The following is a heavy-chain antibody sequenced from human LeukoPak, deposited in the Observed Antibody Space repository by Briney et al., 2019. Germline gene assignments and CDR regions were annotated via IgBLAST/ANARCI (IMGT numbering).Heavy chain of an antibody. CDR2: IYTSGST. V-gene: IGHV4-61*02. CDR3: ARGPQRAAGFKEYYFDY. D-gene: IGHD6-13*01. J-gene: IGHJ4*02. CDR1: GGSISSSSYY. Sequence: SETLSLTCTVSGGSISSSSYYWGWIRQPAGKGLEWIGRIYTSGSTNYNPSLKSRVTISVDTSKNQFSLKLSSVTAADTAVYYCARGPQRAAGFKEYYFDYWGQGTLVTVSS.